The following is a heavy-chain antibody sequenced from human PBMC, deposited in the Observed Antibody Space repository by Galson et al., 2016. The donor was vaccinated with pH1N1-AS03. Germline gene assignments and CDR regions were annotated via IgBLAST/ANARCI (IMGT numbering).Heavy chain of an antibody. V-gene: IGHV3-7*01. CDR1: GFTFSRSW. CDR2: INRDGSQK. J-gene: IGHJ4*02. Sequence: SLRLSCAASGFTFSRSWMSWVRQAPGKGLEWVANINRDGSQKNYVDSVKGRFTISRDNAKSSLNLQMNSVSAEDTAIYYCAKDSSSNEQGYWGPGTLVTVSS. CDR3: AKDSSSNEQGY. D-gene: IGHD6-6*01.